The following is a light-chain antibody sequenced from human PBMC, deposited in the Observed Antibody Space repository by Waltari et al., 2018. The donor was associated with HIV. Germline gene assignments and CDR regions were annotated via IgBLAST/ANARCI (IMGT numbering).Light chain of an antibody. CDR3: CSYAGNSVVV. CDR2: DVH. Sequence: QSAPTQPASVSGSPGQSVTISCTGTNTDVGSSAHVSCFHHFSSGAPTLLIYDVHQRPSCISDRFSGSKSGKTASLTISRLQIEDEGDYFCCSYAGNSVVVFGGGTKLTVL. V-gene: IGLV2-23*02. CDR1: NTDVGSSAH. J-gene: IGLJ2*01.